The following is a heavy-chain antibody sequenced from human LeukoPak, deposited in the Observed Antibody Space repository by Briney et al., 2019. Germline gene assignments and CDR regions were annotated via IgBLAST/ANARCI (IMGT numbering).Heavy chain of an antibody. Sequence: ASVKVSCKASGYTFTGNHMHWVRQAPGQGLEWMGWISPNSGGINYAQKFQGRVTMTRDTSISTAYMELSRLRSDDTAVYYCARAGYCSGGSCSDWFDSWGQGTLVTVSS. J-gene: IGHJ5*01. CDR3: ARAGYCSGGSCSDWFDS. V-gene: IGHV1-2*02. CDR2: ISPNSGGI. CDR1: GYTFTGNH. D-gene: IGHD2-15*01.